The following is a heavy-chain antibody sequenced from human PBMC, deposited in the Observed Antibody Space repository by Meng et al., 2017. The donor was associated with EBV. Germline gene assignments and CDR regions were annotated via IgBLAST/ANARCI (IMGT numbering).Heavy chain of an antibody. V-gene: IGHV1-69*17. D-gene: IGHD5-12*01. CDR2: ITPVFGIA. CDR1: GENFKNFG. CDR3: VRDLWLRIGECV. J-gene: IGHJ4*02. Sequence: QVKLGQSGAGVKKPGSSVKVSCKGSGENFKNFGISWVRQAPGQGLEWMGDITPVFGIANYAESFQGRVTISADTSTRTAYMDLSSLRSDDTAVYYCVRDLWLRIGECVWGQGTLVTVSS.